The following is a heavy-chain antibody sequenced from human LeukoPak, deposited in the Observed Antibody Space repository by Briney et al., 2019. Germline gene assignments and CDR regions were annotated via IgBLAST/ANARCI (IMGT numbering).Heavy chain of an antibody. Sequence: PSETLSLTCTVSGGSISGYYWTWIRQPPGKGLEWIGYIYYTGSTNYNPSLKSRATMSVDTSKSQVSLKMTSVTVADTAVYYCARPSIPSAAASALDIWGQGTMVTVSS. CDR3: ARPSIPSAAASALDI. V-gene: IGHV4-59*08. CDR1: GGSISGYY. D-gene: IGHD2-2*01. J-gene: IGHJ3*02. CDR2: IYYTGST.